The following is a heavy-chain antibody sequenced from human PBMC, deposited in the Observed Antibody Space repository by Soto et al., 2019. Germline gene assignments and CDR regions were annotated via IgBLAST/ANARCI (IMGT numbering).Heavy chain of an antibody. CDR2: MNTNSGNT. CDR1: GYTFTSYD. V-gene: IGHV1-8*01. D-gene: IGHD3-3*01. J-gene: IGHJ6*02. Sequence: QVQLVQSGAEVKKPGASVKVSCKASGYTFTSYDINWVRQATGQGLEWMGWMNTNSGNTGYAQKFQGRVTMTRNTSISTAYMELSSLRSEDTAVYYCARRRPYDFWSDYYYGMDVWGQGTTVTVSS. CDR3: ARRRPYDFWSDYYYGMDV.